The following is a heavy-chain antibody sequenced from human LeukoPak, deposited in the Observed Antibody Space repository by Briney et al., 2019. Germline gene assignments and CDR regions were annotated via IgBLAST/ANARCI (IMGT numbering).Heavy chain of an antibody. J-gene: IGHJ4*02. V-gene: IGHV3-21*01. CDR2: ISSSSSNI. Sequence: GGSLRLSCAASGFTFSSYSMNWVRQAPGKGLEWVSSISSSSSNIYYADSVKGRFTISRDNAKNSLYLQMNSLRVEDTAVYYCARCTTGRTFGSLREIKRSREIGYWGQGTLVTVSS. CDR3: ARCTTGRTFGSLREIKRSREIGY. D-gene: IGHD1-1*01. CDR1: GFTFSSYS.